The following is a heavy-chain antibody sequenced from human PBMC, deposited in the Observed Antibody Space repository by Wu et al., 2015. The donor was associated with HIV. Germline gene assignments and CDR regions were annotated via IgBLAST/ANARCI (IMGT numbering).Heavy chain of an antibody. CDR3: ARESLFRMSTGIAAAGTSYHYYGMDV. Sequence: QVQLVQSGAEVKKPGASVKVSCKGTGYTFSSYDINWVRQATGQGLEWMGWMNPNSGNTGYPQKFQGRITMTRNASTNTAYMELSSLRSDDTAVYYCARESLFRMSTGIAAAGTSYHYYGMDVWGQ. J-gene: IGHJ6*02. D-gene: IGHD6-13*01. CDR1: GYTFSSYD. V-gene: IGHV1-8*01. CDR2: MNPNSGNT.